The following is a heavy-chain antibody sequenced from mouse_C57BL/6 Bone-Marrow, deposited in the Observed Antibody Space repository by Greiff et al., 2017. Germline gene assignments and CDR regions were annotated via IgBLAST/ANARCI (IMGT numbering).Heavy chain of an antibody. CDR2: IDPENGDT. V-gene: IGHV14-4*01. Sequence: VQLQQSGAELVRPGASVKLSCTASGFNFKDDYMHWVKQRPEQGLEWIGWIDPENGDTESASKFQGKATITADTSSNTAYLQLSSLTSEDTAVYYCTTLDYGSPFDVWGTGTTVTVSS. D-gene: IGHD1-1*01. J-gene: IGHJ1*03. CDR1: GFNFKDDY. CDR3: TTLDYGSPFDV.